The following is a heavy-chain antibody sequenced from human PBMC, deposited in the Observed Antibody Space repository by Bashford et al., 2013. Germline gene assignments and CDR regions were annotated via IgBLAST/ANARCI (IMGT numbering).Heavy chain of an antibody. CDR2: IYHSGTT. V-gene: IGHV4-4*02. Sequence: RQPPGKGLEWIGEIYHSGTTNYNPSLKSRVTMSVDTSKNQFSLRLNSVTAADTSVYYCARIRPPYPSAAMDVWGQGTTVTVSS. D-gene: IGHD3-3*01. CDR3: ARIRPPYPSAAMDV. J-gene: IGHJ6*02.